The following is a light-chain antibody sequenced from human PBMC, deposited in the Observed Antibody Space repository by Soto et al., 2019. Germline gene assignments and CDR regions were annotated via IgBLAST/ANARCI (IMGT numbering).Light chain of an antibody. Sequence: QSVLTQPPSVSGAPGQRVTISCTGSSSNIGAGYDVHWYQQLPGTAPKLLIYGNSNRPSGVPDRFSGSKSGTSASLAITGLLAEDVAAYYSQSYDSSLSGSVFGGGTKLTVL. J-gene: IGLJ2*01. V-gene: IGLV1-40*01. CDR3: QSYDSSLSGSV. CDR2: GNS. CDR1: SSNIGAGYD.